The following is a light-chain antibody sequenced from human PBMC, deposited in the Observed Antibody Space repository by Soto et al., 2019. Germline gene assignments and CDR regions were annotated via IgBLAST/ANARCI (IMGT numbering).Light chain of an antibody. Sequence: EVVLTQSPVTLSLSPGERATLSCRASQSVGSYLSWYQQKPGQAPRLLIYDTSNRATGIPARFSGSGSGTDFTLTISSLEPEDSAVYYCQQRSNWVTFGGGTRVEIK. V-gene: IGKV3-11*01. CDR3: QQRSNWVT. CDR2: DTS. CDR1: QSVGSY. J-gene: IGKJ4*01.